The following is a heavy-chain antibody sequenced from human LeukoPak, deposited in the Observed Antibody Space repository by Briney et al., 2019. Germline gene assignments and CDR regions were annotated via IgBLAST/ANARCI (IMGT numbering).Heavy chain of an antibody. Sequence: SEILSLTCTVSRASISPYYWTWIRQPPGKGLEWIGSIYYSGSTHYNPSLKSRVTLSIDTSKNQFSLRLSSVTAADTAVYYCATSYDSTWGRDFDYWGQGTLVTVSP. D-gene: IGHD6-13*01. CDR1: RASISPYY. CDR3: ATSYDSTWGRDFDY. V-gene: IGHV4-59*05. J-gene: IGHJ4*02. CDR2: IYYSGST.